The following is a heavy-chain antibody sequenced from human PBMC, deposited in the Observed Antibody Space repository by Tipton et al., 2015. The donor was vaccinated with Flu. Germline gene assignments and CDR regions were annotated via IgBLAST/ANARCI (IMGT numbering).Heavy chain of an antibody. V-gene: IGHV4-39*01. CDR2: IYYSGIT. Sequence: GLVKPSETLSLTCTVSGGSISSSSYYWDWIRQPPGKGLEWIGSIYYSGITYYNPSLRSRVTISVDTSKNQFSLKLSSVTAADTAVYYCARLSYYDVDLKNFYFDYWGQGALVTVSS. J-gene: IGHJ4*02. D-gene: IGHD3-10*02. CDR1: GGSISSSSYY. CDR3: ARLSYYDVDLKNFYFDY.